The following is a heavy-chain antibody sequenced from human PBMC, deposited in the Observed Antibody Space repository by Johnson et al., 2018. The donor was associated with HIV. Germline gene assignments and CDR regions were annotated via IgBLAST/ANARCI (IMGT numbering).Heavy chain of an antibody. V-gene: IGHV3-30*04. Sequence: QVQLVESGGGVVQPGGSVRLSCAASRFTLSSYAMHWVRQAPGKGLEWMAGISYDGSNKYYADSVKGRFTISRDNSKNTLFLQVNSLRPEDTAVYYCAREPIREVGGAFDIWGQGTMVTVSS. D-gene: IGHD1-26*01. CDR2: ISYDGSNK. CDR3: AREPIREVGGAFDI. J-gene: IGHJ3*02. CDR1: RFTLSSYA.